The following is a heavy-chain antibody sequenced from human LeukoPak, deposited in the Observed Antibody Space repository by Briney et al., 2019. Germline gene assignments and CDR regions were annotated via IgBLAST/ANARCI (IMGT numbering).Heavy chain of an antibody. CDR2: ISGSGGST. J-gene: IGHJ4*02. CDR1: GFTFSSYA. V-gene: IGHV3-23*01. CDR3: AKSSSSWYRFDY. D-gene: IGHD6-13*01. Sequence: GGSLRLSCAASGFTFSSYAMSCVRQAPGKGLEWVSAISGSGGSTYYADSVKGRFTISRDNSQNTLYLQMNSLRAEDTAVYYCAKSSSSWYRFDYWGQGTLVTVSS.